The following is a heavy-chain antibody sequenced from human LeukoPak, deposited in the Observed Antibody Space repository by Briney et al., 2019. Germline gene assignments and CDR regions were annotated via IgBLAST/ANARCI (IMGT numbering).Heavy chain of an antibody. CDR1: GVSISGYY. J-gene: IGHJ3*02. V-gene: IGHV4-59*01. CDR2: IYRSESS. Sequence: SETLSLTCSVSGVSISGYYWSWIRQPPGNQLEWVGYIYRSESSNYNPSLKSRVTISVDTSENQLSLKLSSVTAADTAVYFCARNDGYYDMLTGYRAFDMWGPGTMVTVSS. CDR3: ARNDGYYDMLTGYRAFDM. D-gene: IGHD3-9*01.